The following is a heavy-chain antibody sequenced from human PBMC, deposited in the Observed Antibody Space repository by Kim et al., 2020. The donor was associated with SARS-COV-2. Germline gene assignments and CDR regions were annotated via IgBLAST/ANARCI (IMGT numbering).Heavy chain of an antibody. Sequence: SETLSLTCAVYGGSFSGYYWSWIRQPPGKGLEWIGEINHSGSTNYNPSLKSRVTISVDTSKNQFSLKLSSVTAADTAVYYCARRFYDYVWGSYRTYYFDYWGQGTLVTVSS. CDR2: INHSGST. J-gene: IGHJ4*02. CDR1: GGSFSGYY. V-gene: IGHV4-34*01. CDR3: ARRFYDYVWGSYRTYYFDY. D-gene: IGHD3-16*02.